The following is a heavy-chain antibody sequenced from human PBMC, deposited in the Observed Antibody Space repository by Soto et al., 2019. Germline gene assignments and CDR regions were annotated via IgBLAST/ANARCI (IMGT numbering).Heavy chain of an antibody. CDR1: GYTFNSFG. Sequence: QVHLEQSGAEVMKPGASVKVSCKASGYTFNSFGINWLRQAPGQGLEWLGWISAYNGNTNYAQKFHGRGTMTADTSTTTAYLELTSVRSDDTAVYYCAREFQYDSGGFHELYFWGQGTLVTVSS. V-gene: IGHV1-18*04. CDR2: ISAYNGNT. CDR3: AREFQYDSGGFHELYF. J-gene: IGHJ4*02. D-gene: IGHD3-22*01.